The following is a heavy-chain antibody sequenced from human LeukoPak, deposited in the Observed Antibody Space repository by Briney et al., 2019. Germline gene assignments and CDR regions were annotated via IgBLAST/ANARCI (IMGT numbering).Heavy chain of an antibody. CDR1: GSTFSSYA. CDR2: ISGSGGST. D-gene: IGHD3-22*01. J-gene: IGHJ4*02. Sequence: PGGSLRLSCAASGSTFSSYAMSWVRQAPGKGLEWVSAISGSGGSTYYADSVKGRFTISRDNSKNTLYLQMNSLRAEDTAVYYCARDLTGTYYYDSSGSFDYWGQGTLVTVSS. CDR3: ARDLTGTYYYDSSGSFDY. V-gene: IGHV3-23*01.